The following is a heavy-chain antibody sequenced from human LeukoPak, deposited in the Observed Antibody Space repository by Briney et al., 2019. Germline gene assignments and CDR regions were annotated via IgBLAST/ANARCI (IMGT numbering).Heavy chain of an antibody. J-gene: IGHJ6*02. D-gene: IGHD3-9*01. V-gene: IGHV3-7*01. CDR3: ARGPYDILTGYYNDYYYGMDV. CDR1: GFTFSSYW. Sequence: PGGSLRLSCAASGFTFSSYWMSWVRQAPGKGLEWVANIKQDGSEKYYVDSVKGRFTISRDNAKNSLYLQMNSLRAEDTAVYYCARGPYDILTGYYNDYYYGMDVWGQGTTVTVSS. CDR2: IKQDGSEK.